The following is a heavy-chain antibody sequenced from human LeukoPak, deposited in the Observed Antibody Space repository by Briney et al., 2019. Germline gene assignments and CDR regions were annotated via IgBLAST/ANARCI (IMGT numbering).Heavy chain of an antibody. V-gene: IGHV1-24*01. CDR2: FDPEDGET. J-gene: IGHJ5*02. CDR3: ATPSSGWQYNWFDP. D-gene: IGHD6-19*01. Sequence: ASVKVSCKASGYTLTELSMHWVRQAPGKGLEWKGGFDPEDGETIYAQKFQGRVTMTEDTSTDTAYMELSSLRSEDTAVYYCATPSSGWQYNWFDPWGQGTLVTVSS. CDR1: GYTLTELS.